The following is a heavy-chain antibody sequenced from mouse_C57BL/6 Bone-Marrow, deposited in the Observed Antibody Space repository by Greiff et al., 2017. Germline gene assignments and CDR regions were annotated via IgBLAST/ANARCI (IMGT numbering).Heavy chain of an antibody. CDR3: AREVSKGGYGYFDV. D-gene: IGHD2-5*01. J-gene: IGHJ1*03. Sequence: VQLKESGPELVKPGASVKISCKASGYSFTDYNMNWVKQSNGKSLEWIGVINPNYGTTSYNQKFKGKATLTVDQSSSTAYMQLNSLTSEDAAVYYCAREVSKGGYGYFDVWGTGTTVTVSA. V-gene: IGHV1-39*01. CDR1: GYSFTDYN. CDR2: INPNYGTT.